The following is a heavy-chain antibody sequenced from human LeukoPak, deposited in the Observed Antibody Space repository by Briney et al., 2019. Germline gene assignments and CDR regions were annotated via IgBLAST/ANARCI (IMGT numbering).Heavy chain of an antibody. CDR1: EYIFTGYY. CDR3: ARVYSSPDFDY. J-gene: IGHJ4*02. D-gene: IGHD6-13*01. Sequence: ASVKVSCKASEYIFTGYYMHWVRQAPGQGLEWMGWINPNSGGTNYAQKFQGRVTMTRDTSISTAYMELSRLRSDVTAVYYCARVYSSPDFDYWGQGTLVTVSS. V-gene: IGHV1-2*02. CDR2: INPNSGGT.